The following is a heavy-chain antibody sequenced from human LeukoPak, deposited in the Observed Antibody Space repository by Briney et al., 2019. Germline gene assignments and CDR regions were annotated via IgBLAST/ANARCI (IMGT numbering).Heavy chain of an antibody. CDR2: ISAYNGNT. J-gene: IGHJ6*03. D-gene: IGHD2-2*01. CDR1: GYTFTSYG. Sequence: GASVKVSCKASGYTFTSYGISWVRQAPGQGLEWMGWISAYNGNTNYAQKLQGRVTVTTDTSTSTAYMELRSLRSDDTAVYYCARSGYCSSTSCYGLGRCYYYMDVWGKGTTVTVSS. CDR3: ARSGYCSSTSCYGLGRCYYYMDV. V-gene: IGHV1-18*01.